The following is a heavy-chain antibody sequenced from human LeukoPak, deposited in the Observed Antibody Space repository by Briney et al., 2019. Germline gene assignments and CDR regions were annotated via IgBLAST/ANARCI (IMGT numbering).Heavy chain of an antibody. D-gene: IGHD3-22*01. V-gene: IGHV3-48*01. CDR2: ISFSGSNI. CDR1: GFTFSDSS. J-gene: IGHJ4*02. CDR3: ARDLGSGYYFDY. Sequence: GGSLRLSCAASGFTFSDSSMTWVRQAPGKGLEWVSYISFSGSNIYNADSVKGRFTISRDNAKKSLYLQMNGLRAEDTAVYYCARDLGSGYYFDYWGQGTLVTVSS.